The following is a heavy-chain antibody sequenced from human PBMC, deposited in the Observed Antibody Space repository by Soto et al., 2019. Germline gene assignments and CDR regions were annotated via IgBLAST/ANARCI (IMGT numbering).Heavy chain of an antibody. V-gene: IGHV3-30*18. J-gene: IGHJ4*02. CDR3: AKDPVNYWNENYYFDY. CDR1: GFTFSSYG. D-gene: IGHD1-1*01. CDR2: ISYDGSNK. Sequence: GGSLRLSCAASGFTFSSYGMHWVRQAPGKGLEWVAVISYDGSNKYYADSVKGRFTISRDNSKNTLYLQMNSLRAEDTAVYYCAKDPVNYWNENYYFDYWGQGTLVTVSS.